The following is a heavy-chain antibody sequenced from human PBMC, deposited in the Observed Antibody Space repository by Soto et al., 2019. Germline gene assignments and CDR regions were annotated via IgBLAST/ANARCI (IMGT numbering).Heavy chain of an antibody. D-gene: IGHD6-19*01. J-gene: IGHJ6*02. CDR1: GFTFSSYG. Sequence: GGSLRLSCAASGFTFSSYGMHWVRQAPGKGLEWVAVIWNDGSNKYYADSVKGRFTISRDNSKNTLYLQMNSLRAEDTAVYYCARDLWYSGGSYYYYGMDIWGQGTTGTVS. V-gene: IGHV3-33*01. CDR3: ARDLWYSGGSYYYYGMDI. CDR2: IWNDGSNK.